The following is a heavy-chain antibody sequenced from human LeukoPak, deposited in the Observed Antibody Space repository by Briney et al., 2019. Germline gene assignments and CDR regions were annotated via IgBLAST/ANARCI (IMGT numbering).Heavy chain of an antibody. Sequence: PGGSLRLSCAASGFTFSSYWMSWVRQAPGKGLEWVANIKQDGSEKYYADSVKGRFTISRDNAKNSLYLQMNSLRAEDTAVYYCASCSGGSCYPFDYWGQGTLVTVSS. V-gene: IGHV3-7*01. D-gene: IGHD2-15*01. CDR1: GFTFSSYW. CDR3: ASCSGGSCYPFDY. J-gene: IGHJ4*02. CDR2: IKQDGSEK.